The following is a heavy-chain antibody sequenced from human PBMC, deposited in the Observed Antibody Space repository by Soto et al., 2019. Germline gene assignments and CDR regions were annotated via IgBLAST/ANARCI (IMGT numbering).Heavy chain of an antibody. J-gene: IGHJ6*02. CDR1: GFTFSSYA. CDR3: AKEGDGYYESSTGRATTAGMNV. D-gene: IGHD3-22*01. V-gene: IGHV3-23*01. Sequence: GSLRLSCVASGFTFSSYAMSWVRQAPGKGLEWVSTICGSGGSTYHSESVQGRFTISRDNSMHTVYLQMNGLRAEDTAVYRCAKEGDGYYESSTGRATTAGMNVWGQGTTVTVSS. CDR2: ICGSGGST.